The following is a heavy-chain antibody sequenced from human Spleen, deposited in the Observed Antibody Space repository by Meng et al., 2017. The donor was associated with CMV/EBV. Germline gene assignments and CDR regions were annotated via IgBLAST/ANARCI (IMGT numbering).Heavy chain of an antibody. CDR1: GNTFTGYY. CDR2: INSKSGDT. D-gene: IGHD3-22*01. CDR3: AREPYYYDSSGSIDY. J-gene: IGHJ4*02. V-gene: IGHV1-2*02. Sequence: ASVKVSCKAFGNTFTGYYLHWVRQAPGQGLEWMGWINSKSGDTNYSQKYQGRVTMTRDTSISAAYLELSSLRYDDTAVYYCAREPYYYDSSGSIDYWGRGTLFPFSS.